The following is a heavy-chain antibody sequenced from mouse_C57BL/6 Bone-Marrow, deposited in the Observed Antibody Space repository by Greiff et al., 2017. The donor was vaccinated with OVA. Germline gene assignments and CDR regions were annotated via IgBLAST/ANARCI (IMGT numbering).Heavy chain of an antibody. CDR3: AKLRSFAY. CDR1: GYAFTNYL. D-gene: IGHD1-1*01. J-gene: IGHJ3*01. CDR2: INPGSGGT. V-gene: IGHV1-54*01. Sequence: VQLQQSGAELVRPGTSVKVSCKASGYAFTNYLIEWVKQRPGQGLEWIGVINPGSGGTNYNEKFKGKATLTADKSSSTAYMQRSSLTSEDSAVYCCAKLRSFAYWGQGTLVTVSA.